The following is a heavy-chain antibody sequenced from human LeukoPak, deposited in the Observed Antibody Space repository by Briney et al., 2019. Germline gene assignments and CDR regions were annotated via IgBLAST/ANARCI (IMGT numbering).Heavy chain of an antibody. Sequence: SVKVSCKASGGTFSSYAISWVRQAPGQGLEWMGGIIPIFGTASYAQKFQGRVTMTRDTSTSTVYMELSSLRSEDTAVYYCARGGEGQPLDGFDYWGQGTLVTVSS. CDR2: IIPIFGTA. V-gene: IGHV1-69*05. CDR1: GGTFSSYA. D-gene: IGHD1-1*01. CDR3: ARGGEGQPLDGFDY. J-gene: IGHJ4*02.